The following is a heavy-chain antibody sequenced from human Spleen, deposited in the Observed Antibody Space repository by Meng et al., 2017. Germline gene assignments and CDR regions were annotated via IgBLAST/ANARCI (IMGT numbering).Heavy chain of an antibody. CDR3: AHSEYSSTYAGGWFFNQ. V-gene: IGHV2-5*01. Sequence: HITLKESGPTLVKPTQTLTLTCTFPGFSLSTSGVGVGWIRQPPGKALEWLALIYWNYKRYSPSLNSRLNITKDTSKIQVVLTMTNMDPVDTATYYCAHSEYSSTYAGGWFFNQWGQGILVTVSS. J-gene: IGHJ4*02. CDR2: IYWNYK. CDR1: GFSLSTSGVG. D-gene: IGHD6-6*01.